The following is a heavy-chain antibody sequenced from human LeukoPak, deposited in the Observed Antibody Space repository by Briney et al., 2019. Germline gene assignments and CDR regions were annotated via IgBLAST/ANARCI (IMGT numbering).Heavy chain of an antibody. J-gene: IGHJ4*02. CDR3: AKELPVRSRFIAVAGLSDY. CDR2: ISGSGGST. Sequence: QAGGSLRLSCAASGFTFSSYSMNWVRQAPGKGLEWVSAISGSGGSTYYADSVKGRFTISRDNSKNTLYLQMNSLRAEDTAVYYCAKELPVRSRFIAVAGLSDYWGQGTLVTVSS. CDR1: GFTFSSYS. D-gene: IGHD6-19*01. V-gene: IGHV3-23*01.